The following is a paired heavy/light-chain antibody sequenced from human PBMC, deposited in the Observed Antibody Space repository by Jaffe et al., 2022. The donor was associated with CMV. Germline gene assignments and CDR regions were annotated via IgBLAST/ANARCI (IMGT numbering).Light chain of an antibody. CDR1: SSNIGAGYD. Sequence: QSVLTQPPSVSGAPGQRVTISCTGSSSNIGAGYDVHWYQHLPGRVPKLLIYANIKRPSGVPDRFSGSRSGTSASLAITGLQAEDEADYYCQSSEVFGGGTKLTVL. V-gene: IGLV1-40*01. CDR2: ANI. CDR3: QSSEV. J-gene: IGLJ3*02.
Heavy chain of an antibody. Sequence: QAQLVQSGAEVKKPGSSVKVSCKSSGGTFSNYAINWVRQAPGQGLEWMGGIIPMFGTTNYAQKFQGRVTITADESTSTAYMELTSLRSEDTAVYYCARTGRQLVLVGYFDYWGQGTLVTVSS. CDR3: ARTGRQLVLVGYFDY. CDR2: IIPMFGTT. D-gene: IGHD6-6*01. J-gene: IGHJ4*02. V-gene: IGHV1-69*01. CDR1: GGTFSNYA.